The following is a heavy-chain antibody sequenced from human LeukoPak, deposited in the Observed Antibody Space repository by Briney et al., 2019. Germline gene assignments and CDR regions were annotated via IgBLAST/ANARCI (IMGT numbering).Heavy chain of an antibody. Sequence: SETLSLTCAVYGGSFSGYYWSWLRQPPGKGLEWIGEINHSGSTNYNPSLKSRVTISVDTSKNQFSLKLSSVTAADTAVYYCARVPYYYGSGSDYWGQGTLVTVSS. CDR1: GGSFSGYY. D-gene: IGHD3-10*01. CDR2: INHSGST. CDR3: ARVPYYYGSGSDY. V-gene: IGHV4-34*01. J-gene: IGHJ4*02.